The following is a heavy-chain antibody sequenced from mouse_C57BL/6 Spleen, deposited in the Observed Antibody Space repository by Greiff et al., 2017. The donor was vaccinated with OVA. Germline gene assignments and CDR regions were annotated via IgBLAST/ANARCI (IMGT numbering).Heavy chain of an antibody. CDR1: GFTFSDYG. CDR2: ISSGSSTI. D-gene: IGHD1-1*01. V-gene: IGHV5-17*01. CDR3: ARQDYGSSYGFAY. Sequence: EVKLMESGGGLVKPGGSLKLSCAASGFTFSDYGMHWVRQAPEQGLEWVAYISSGSSTIYYAATVTGRFPLSRDNATNTLVLQMIRLRSEDTAMYYCARQDYGSSYGFAYWGQGTLVTVSA. J-gene: IGHJ3*01.